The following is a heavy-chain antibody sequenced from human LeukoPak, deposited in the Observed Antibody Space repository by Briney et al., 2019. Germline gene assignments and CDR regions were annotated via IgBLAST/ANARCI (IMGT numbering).Heavy chain of an antibody. D-gene: IGHD6-13*01. J-gene: IGHJ5*02. CDR2: IYPGDSDT. CDR1: GYSFTSYW. CDR3: ARLCIAAAGTVSQNWFDP. V-gene: IGHV5-51*01. Sequence: GESLKISCKGSGYSFTSYWIGWVRQMPGKGLEWMGIIYPGDSDTRYSSSFQGQVTISADKSISTAYLQWSSLKASDTAMYYCARLCIAAAGTVSQNWFDPWGQGTLVTVSS.